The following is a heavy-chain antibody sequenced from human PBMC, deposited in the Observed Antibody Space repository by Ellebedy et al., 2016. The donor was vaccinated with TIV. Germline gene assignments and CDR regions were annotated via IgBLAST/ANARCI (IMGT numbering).Heavy chain of an antibody. V-gene: IGHV3-7*01. Sequence: GESLKISCAAPEFAFETDWMTWVRQAPGKGLEWVANINQEGSDKSYVDSVKGRFTIFRDNAKSSLYLQMNSLRAEDTAVYYCARGGATSSRYWRNWGQGALVTVSS. CDR1: EFAFETDW. CDR3: ARGGATSSRYWRN. CDR2: INQEGSDK. J-gene: IGHJ4*02. D-gene: IGHD2-2*01.